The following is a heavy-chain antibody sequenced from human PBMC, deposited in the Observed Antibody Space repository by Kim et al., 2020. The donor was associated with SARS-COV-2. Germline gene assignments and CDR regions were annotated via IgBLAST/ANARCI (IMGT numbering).Heavy chain of an antibody. CDR1: GGSFSGYY. J-gene: IGHJ1*01. CDR3: ARWGGRGCSGGSCYKEYFQH. Sequence: SETLSLTCAVYGGSFSGYYWSWIRQPPGKGLEWIGEINLSGSTNYNPSLKSRVTISVDTSKNQFSLKLSSVTAADTAVYYCARWGGRGCSGGSCYKEYFQHWGQGTLVTVSS. CDR2: INLSGST. V-gene: IGHV4-34*01. D-gene: IGHD2-15*01.